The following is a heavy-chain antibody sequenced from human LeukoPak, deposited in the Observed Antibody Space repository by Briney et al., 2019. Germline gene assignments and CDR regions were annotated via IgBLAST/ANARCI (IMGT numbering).Heavy chain of an antibody. CDR3: ARDPGSRFNYGSGSYWFDP. J-gene: IGHJ5*02. V-gene: IGHV3-30*04. D-gene: IGHD3-10*01. Sequence: GSLRLSCAASGFTFSSYAMHWVRQAPGKGLEWVAVISYDGSNKYYADFVKGRFTISRGNSKNTLYLQMNSLRAEDTAVYYCARDPGSRFNYGSGSYWFDPWGQGTLVTVSS. CDR1: GFTFSSYA. CDR2: ISYDGSNK.